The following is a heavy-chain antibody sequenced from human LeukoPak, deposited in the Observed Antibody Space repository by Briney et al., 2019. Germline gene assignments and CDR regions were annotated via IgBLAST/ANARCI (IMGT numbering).Heavy chain of an antibody. CDR1: GYTFTSYA. CDR3: AMETHSSGWKEVDY. J-gene: IGHJ4*02. Sequence: GASVKVSCKASGYTFTSYAMHWVRQAPGQGLEWMGGIIPIFGTANYTQKFQGRVTITADESTSTAYMELSSLRSEDTAVYYCAMETHSSGWKEVDYWGQGTLVTVSS. D-gene: IGHD6-19*01. V-gene: IGHV1-69*13. CDR2: IIPIFGTA.